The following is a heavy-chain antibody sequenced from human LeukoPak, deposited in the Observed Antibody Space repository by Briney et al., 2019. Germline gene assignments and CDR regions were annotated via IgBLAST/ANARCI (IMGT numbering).Heavy chain of an antibody. J-gene: IGHJ6*03. Sequence: PSETLSLTCTVSGGSISSGDYYWSWIRQPPGRGLEWIGYIYYSGSTYYNPSLKSRVTISVDTSKNQFSLKLSSVTAADTAVYYCARVSVDLTEWGIYYYYMDVWGKGTTVTVSS. CDR3: ARVSVDLTEWGIYYYYMDV. CDR2: IYYSGST. V-gene: IGHV4-30-4*08. CDR1: GGSISSGDYY. D-gene: IGHD1-26*01.